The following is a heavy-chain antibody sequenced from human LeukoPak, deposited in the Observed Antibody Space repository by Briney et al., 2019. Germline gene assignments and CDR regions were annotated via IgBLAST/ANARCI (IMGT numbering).Heavy chain of an antibody. V-gene: IGHV3-23*01. CDR1: GFTFSSYA. J-gene: IGHJ4*02. CDR2: ISGSGTST. D-gene: IGHD3-22*01. CDR3: ARGYYDSSGYYFDY. Sequence: GGSLRLSCAASGFTFSSYAMSWVRQAPGKGLEWVSAISGSGTSTYYADSVKGRFTISRDNAKNTLYLQMNSLRAEDTAVYYCARGYYDSSGYYFDYWGQGTLVTVSS.